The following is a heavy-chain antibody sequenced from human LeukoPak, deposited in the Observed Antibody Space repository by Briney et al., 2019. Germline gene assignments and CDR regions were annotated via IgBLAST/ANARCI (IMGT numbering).Heavy chain of an antibody. Sequence: PSETLSLTCTVSGGSISSYYWSWLRQPPGKGLEWIGYIYYSGSTNYNPSLKSRVTISVDTSKNQFSLKLSSVTAADTAVYYCARGRPTITFGGVIRHHLDYWGQGTLVTVSS. CDR1: GGSISSYY. V-gene: IGHV4-59*12. CDR2: IYYSGST. D-gene: IGHD3-16*01. J-gene: IGHJ4*02. CDR3: ARGRPTITFGGVIRHHLDY.